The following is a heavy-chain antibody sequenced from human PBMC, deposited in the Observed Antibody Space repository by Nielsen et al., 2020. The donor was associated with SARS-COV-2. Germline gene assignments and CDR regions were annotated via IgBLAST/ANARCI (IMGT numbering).Heavy chain of an antibody. CDR3: ARGTLYSSSWYVLKDY. Sequence: GESLKISCAASGFTFSSYWMHWVRQVPGEGLVWVSRVDSDETITTYADSVKGRFTISRDNAKNSLYLQMNSLRDEDTAVYYCARGTLYSSSWYVLKDYWGQGTLVTVSS. CDR2: VDSDETIT. J-gene: IGHJ4*02. D-gene: IGHD6-13*01. V-gene: IGHV3-74*01. CDR1: GFTFSSYW.